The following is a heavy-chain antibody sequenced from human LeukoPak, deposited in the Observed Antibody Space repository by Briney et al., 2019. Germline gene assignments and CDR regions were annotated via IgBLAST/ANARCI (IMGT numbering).Heavy chain of an antibody. J-gene: IGHJ6*03. Sequence: GGSLRLSCAASGFTFSSYSMNWVRQAPGKGPEWVSSISSSSSYIYYADSVKGRFTISRDNAKNSLYLQMNSLRAEDTAVYYCARDALYCSSTSCYEVFDYYYMDVWGKGTTVTVSS. CDR3: ARDALYCSSTSCYEVFDYYYMDV. CDR1: GFTFSSYS. D-gene: IGHD2-2*01. CDR2: ISSSSSYI. V-gene: IGHV3-21*01.